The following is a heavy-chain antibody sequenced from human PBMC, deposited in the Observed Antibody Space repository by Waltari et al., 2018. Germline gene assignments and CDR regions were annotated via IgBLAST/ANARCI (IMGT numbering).Heavy chain of an antibody. CDR3: ARACIADACMDV. V-gene: IGHV4-59*11. CDR2: IYYSGST. D-gene: IGHD2-8*01. CDR1: GGSISSHF. Sequence: LQETGPALVKPSESPSLSCTLAGGSISSHFWSCIRQPPGKGLEWIGYIYYSGSTNYNPSLKSRVTITVDKAKNQFSLNLRSVTAADTAVDYCARACIADACMDVWGQGTTVTVSS. J-gene: IGHJ6*02.